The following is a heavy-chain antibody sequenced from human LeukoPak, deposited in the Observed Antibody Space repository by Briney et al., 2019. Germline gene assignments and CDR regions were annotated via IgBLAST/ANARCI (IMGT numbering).Heavy chain of an antibody. Sequence: GRSKRLSYGSCEFTFSSCWMSWVPRARRRGLEGVVNENQDGYARYCADSAEGRFTTPRDNAKNSLHLQINSLRAEDTAVYYCAREERAYHYDSSGYPDYWGQGTLVTVSS. J-gene: IGHJ4*02. D-gene: IGHD3-22*01. V-gene: IGHV3-7*01. CDR3: AREERAYHYDSSGYPDY. CDR1: EFTFSSCW. CDR2: ENQDGYAR.